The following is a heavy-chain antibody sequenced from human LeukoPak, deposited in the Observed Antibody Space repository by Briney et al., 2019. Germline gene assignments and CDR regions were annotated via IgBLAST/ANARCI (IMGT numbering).Heavy chain of an antibody. V-gene: IGHV3-30*18. CDR3: AKDKSGGNSYGGFDY. J-gene: IGHJ4*02. Sequence: GGSLRLSCAASGFTFSSYGMHWVRQAPGKGLEWVAVISYDGSNKYYADSVKGRFTISRDNSKNTLYLQMNSLRAEDTAVYYCAKDKSGGNSYGGFDYWGQGTLVTVSS. D-gene: IGHD5-18*01. CDR1: GFTFSSYG. CDR2: ISYDGSNK.